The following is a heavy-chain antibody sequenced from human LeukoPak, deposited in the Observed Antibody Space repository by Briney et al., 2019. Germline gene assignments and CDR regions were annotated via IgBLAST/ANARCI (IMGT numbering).Heavy chain of an antibody. Sequence: SETLSLTCTVSGASVYSDSYYWSWIRQPPGKGLEWIGYIYYSGSTKYNPSLQSRVTISLDTSKNQLSLNLNSVTAADTAVYYCVREAAAYYYDSSGYYRQTEAFDIWGQGRMVTVSS. CDR2: IYYSGST. CDR1: GASVYSDSYY. V-gene: IGHV4-61*01. CDR3: VREAAAYYYDSSGYYRQTEAFDI. D-gene: IGHD3-22*01. J-gene: IGHJ3*02.